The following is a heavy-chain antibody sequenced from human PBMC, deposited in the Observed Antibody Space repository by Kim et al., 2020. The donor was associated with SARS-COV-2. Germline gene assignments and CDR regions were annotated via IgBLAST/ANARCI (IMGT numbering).Heavy chain of an antibody. D-gene: IGHD3-9*01. Sequence: ASVKVSCKASGYTFTSYDINWVRQATGQGLEWMGWMNPNSGNTGYAQKFQGRVTMTRNTSISTAYMELSSLRYEDTAEDYCARGVRVFDWFTRSGYYYYMYVWGKETTVTVSS. J-gene: IGHJ6*03. CDR3: ARGVRVFDWFTRSGYYYYMYV. CDR1: GYTFTSYD. CDR2: MNPNSGNT. V-gene: IGHV1-8*01.